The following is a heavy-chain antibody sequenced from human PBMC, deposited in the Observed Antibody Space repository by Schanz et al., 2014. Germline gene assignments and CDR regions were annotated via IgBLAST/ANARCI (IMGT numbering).Heavy chain of an antibody. D-gene: IGHD2-21*02. CDR1: GFTLSSYG. Sequence: QVQLVESGGGVVQPGRSLRLSCSASGFTLSSYGMHWVRQAPGKGLEWLAVIWFDGTNKYNADSVKGRFTISRDTSKNTLYLQMNSLRAEDTAVYYCARPSDSSWYMDVWGKGTTVTVSS. J-gene: IGHJ6*03. V-gene: IGHV3-33*01. CDR2: IWFDGTNK. CDR3: ARPSDSSWYMDV.